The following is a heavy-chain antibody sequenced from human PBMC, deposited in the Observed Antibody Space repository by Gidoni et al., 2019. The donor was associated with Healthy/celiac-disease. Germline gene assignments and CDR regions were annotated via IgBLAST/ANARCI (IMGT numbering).Heavy chain of an antibody. CDR1: GFTFSSYG. CDR3: ARDSPGDTALDY. V-gene: IGHV3-33*01. D-gene: IGHD5-18*01. CDR2: IWYDGSNK. Sequence: QVQLVESGGGVVQPGRSLRLSCAASGFTFSSYGMHWVRQAPGKGLEWVAVIWYDGSNKYYADSVKGRFTISRDNSKNTLYLQMNSLRAEDTAVYYCARDSPGDTALDYWGQGTLVTVSS. J-gene: IGHJ4*02.